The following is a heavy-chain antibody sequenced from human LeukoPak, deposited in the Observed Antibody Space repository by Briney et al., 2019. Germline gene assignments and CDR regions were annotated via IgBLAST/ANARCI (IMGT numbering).Heavy chain of an antibody. CDR1: GFTLSSYA. CDR2: ISGSGGST. J-gene: IGHJ3*02. V-gene: IGHV3-23*01. D-gene: IGHD3-10*01. Sequence: GGSLRLSCAASGFTLSSYAMSWVRQAPGKGLEWVSAISGSGGSTYYADSVKGRFTISRDNSKNTLYLQMNSLRAEDTAVYYCAKIRGYYYGSGSYYGAFDIWGQGTMVTVSS. CDR3: AKIRGYYYGSGSYYGAFDI.